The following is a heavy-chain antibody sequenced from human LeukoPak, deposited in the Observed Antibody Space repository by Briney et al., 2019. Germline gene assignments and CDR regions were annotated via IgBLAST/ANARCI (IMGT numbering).Heavy chain of an antibody. V-gene: IGHV3-13*01. CDR3: ARGPQRYSSGWTPFDY. Sequence: PGGSLRLSCAASGFTFRSYDMHWVRQATGKGLEWVSAIGTAGDTYYPGSVKGRFTISRENAKNSLYLQMNSLRAGDTAVYYCARGPQRYSSGWTPFDYWGQGTLVTVSS. D-gene: IGHD6-19*01. CDR2: IGTAGDT. J-gene: IGHJ4*02. CDR1: GFTFRSYD.